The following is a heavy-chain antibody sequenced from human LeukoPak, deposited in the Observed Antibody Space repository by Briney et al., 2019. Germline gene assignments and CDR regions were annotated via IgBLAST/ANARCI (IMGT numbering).Heavy chain of an antibody. D-gene: IGHD3-9*01. CDR2: IWYDGSNK. Sequence: GGSLRLSCAASGFXFRSYGMHWVRQAPGKGLEWVAVIWYDGSNKYYADSVKGRFTISRDSSKNTMYLQMNSLRREDTAVYYCARDRLGYDILTGYSDYYAMDVWGQGTTVTVSS. CDR3: ARDRLGYDILTGYSDYYAMDV. CDR1: GFXFRSYG. J-gene: IGHJ6*02. V-gene: IGHV3-33*01.